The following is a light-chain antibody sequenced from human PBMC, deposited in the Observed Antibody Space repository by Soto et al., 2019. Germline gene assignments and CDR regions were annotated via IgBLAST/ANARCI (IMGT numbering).Light chain of an antibody. CDR3: QQYDSLPRT. Sequence: EIVLTQSPGTLSVSPGDGATLSCRASQAVGNNYLAWYQQRPGQALRLLIHGASSRATGIPERFSGSGSGTEFTLTIGRLEPEDFAVYYCQQYDSLPRTFGQGTEVEIK. CDR1: QAVGNNY. V-gene: IGKV3-20*01. CDR2: GAS. J-gene: IGKJ1*01.